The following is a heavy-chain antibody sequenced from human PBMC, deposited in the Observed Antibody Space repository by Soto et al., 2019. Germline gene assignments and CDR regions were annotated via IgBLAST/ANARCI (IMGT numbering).Heavy chain of an antibody. CDR2: ISGSGSPI. V-gene: IGHV3-48*02. Sequence: EVQLVESGGGLVQPGGSLRLSCAASGFTFSYYSMNWVRQAPGRGLEWVAFISGSGSPIYYADSVQGRFTISRDNAKTSLYLQMNSLTDEDTAVYYCARVRGHSYGYADYWGQGTLVTVSS. D-gene: IGHD5-18*01. CDR3: ARVRGHSYGYADY. J-gene: IGHJ4*02. CDR1: GFTFSYYS.